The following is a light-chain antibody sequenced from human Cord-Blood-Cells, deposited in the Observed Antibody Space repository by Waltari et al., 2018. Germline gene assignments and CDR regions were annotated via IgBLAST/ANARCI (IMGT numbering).Light chain of an antibody. CDR3: SSYAGSNNFEVV. Sequence: QSALTQPPSASGSPGQSVTIPCTGTSSDVGGYYYAFWFQQHPGKAPKLMIYEVSKRPSGVPDRFSGSKSGNTASLTVSGLQAEDEADYYCSSYAGSNNFEVVFGGGTKLTVL. CDR1: SSDVGGYYY. CDR2: EVS. J-gene: IGLJ2*01. V-gene: IGLV2-8*01.